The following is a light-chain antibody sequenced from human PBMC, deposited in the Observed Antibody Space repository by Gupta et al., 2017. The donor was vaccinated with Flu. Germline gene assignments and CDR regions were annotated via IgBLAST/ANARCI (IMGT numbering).Light chain of an antibody. CDR1: NIGSKN. CDR2: RDS. V-gene: IGLV3-9*01. CDR3: QVWDSSTANYV. J-gene: IGLJ1*01. Sequence: GQTARITCGGNNIGSKNVHWYQQKPGQAPVLVIYRDSNRPSGIPERFSGSNSGNTATLTISRAQVGDEADYYCQVWDSSTANYVFGTGTKVTVL.